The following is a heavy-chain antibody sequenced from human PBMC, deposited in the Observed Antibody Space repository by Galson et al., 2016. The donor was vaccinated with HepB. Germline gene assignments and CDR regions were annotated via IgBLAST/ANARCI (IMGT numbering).Heavy chain of an antibody. CDR2: ISSSGTYI. CDR1: GFTFSSYS. D-gene: IGHD1-26*01. CDR3: ARGKEWEDAFDI. Sequence: SLRLSCAASGFTFSSYSVHWVRQAPGKGLEWVSSISSSGTYIYYADSVKGRFTISRDNAKRSLYLQMNSLRAEDTAGYYCARGKEWEDAFDIWGQGTMVTASS. V-gene: IGHV3-21*01. J-gene: IGHJ3*02.